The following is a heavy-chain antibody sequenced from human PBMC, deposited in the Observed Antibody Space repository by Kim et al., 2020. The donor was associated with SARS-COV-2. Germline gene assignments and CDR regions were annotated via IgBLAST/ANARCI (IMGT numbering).Heavy chain of an antibody. CDR2: ISSSSSTI. D-gene: IGHD3-3*01. CDR1: GFTFSSYS. CDR3: ARDGDYDFWSGPYSPV. V-gene: IGHV3-48*02. J-gene: IGHJ6*02. Sequence: GGSLRLSCAASGFTFSSYSMNWVRQAPGKGLEWVSYISSSSSTIYYADSVKGRFTISRDNAKNSLYLQMNSLRDEDTAVYYCARDGDYDFWSGPYSPVWGQGTTVTVSS.